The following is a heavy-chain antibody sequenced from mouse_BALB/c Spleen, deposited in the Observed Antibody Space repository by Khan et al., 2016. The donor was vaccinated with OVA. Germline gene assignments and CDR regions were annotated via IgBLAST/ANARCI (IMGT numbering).Heavy chain of an antibody. CDR3: ARNYDYDEGLAY. CDR1: GFSLTTYG. CDR2: IWSGGST. V-gene: IGHV2-2*02. Sequence: QVQLKESGPGLVQPSQSLSITCTVFGFSLTTYGVHWVRQSPEKGLEWLGVIWSGGSTDYNAAFISRLSISKDISKSQVFFKMNSLQVNDTAIYYCARNYDYDEGLAYWGQGTLVTVSA. J-gene: IGHJ3*01. D-gene: IGHD2-4*01.